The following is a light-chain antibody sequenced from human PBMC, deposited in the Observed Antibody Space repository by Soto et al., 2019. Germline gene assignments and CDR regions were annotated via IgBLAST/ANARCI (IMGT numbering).Light chain of an antibody. CDR2: EVS. Sequence: QSVLTQPASVSGSPGQSITISCTGTSSDVGGYNYVSWYQQHPGKAPKLMIYEVSNRPSGVSNRFSGSKSGNTASLIISGLQAEDEADYYCSSYTSSSTGVFGTGTKVTVL. V-gene: IGLV2-14*01. J-gene: IGLJ1*01. CDR1: SSDVGGYNY. CDR3: SSYTSSSTGV.